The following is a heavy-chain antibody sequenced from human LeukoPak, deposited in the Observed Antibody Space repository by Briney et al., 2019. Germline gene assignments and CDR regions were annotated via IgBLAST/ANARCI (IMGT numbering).Heavy chain of an antibody. J-gene: IGHJ4*02. CDR3: ARGTYYYDSSGSIGDY. CDR2: ISAYNGNT. CDR1: GGTFSSYA. D-gene: IGHD3-22*01. Sequence: ASVKVSCKASGGTFSSYAISWVRQAPRQGLEWMGWISAYNGNTNYAQKLQGRVTMTTDTSTSTAYMELRSLRSDDTAVYYCARGTYYYDSSGSIGDYWGQGTLVTVSS. V-gene: IGHV1-18*01.